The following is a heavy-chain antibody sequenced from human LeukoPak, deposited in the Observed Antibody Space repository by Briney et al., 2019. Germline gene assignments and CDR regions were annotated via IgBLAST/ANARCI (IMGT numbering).Heavy chain of an antibody. CDR1: GFTFSNYW. D-gene: IGHD2-15*01. V-gene: IGHV3-43D*03. CDR3: AKDGVVAALGDNWFDP. CDR2: ISWEGGST. Sequence: GGSLRLSCAASGFTFSNYWMHWVRQAPGKGLEWVSLISWEGGSTHYADSVKGRFTISGDNSENSLYLQMNSLRPEDTAFYYCAKDGVVAALGDNWFDPWGQGTLVTVSS. J-gene: IGHJ5*02.